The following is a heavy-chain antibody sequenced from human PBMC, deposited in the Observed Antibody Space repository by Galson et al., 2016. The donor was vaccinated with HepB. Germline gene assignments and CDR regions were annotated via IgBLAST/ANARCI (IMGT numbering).Heavy chain of an antibody. D-gene: IGHD4-23*01. Sequence: SLRLSCAASGFIFSSYPMYWIRQIPGKGLEWVALISFDGSNKFYGDSVKDRFTISRDNSENTLNLQMDSLRVEDTAVYYCARELGGKLMYHYGMDVCGQGTTVIVSS. CDR1: GFIFSSYP. CDR3: ARELGGKLMYHYGMDV. CDR2: ISFDGSNK. J-gene: IGHJ6*02. V-gene: IGHV3-30*04.